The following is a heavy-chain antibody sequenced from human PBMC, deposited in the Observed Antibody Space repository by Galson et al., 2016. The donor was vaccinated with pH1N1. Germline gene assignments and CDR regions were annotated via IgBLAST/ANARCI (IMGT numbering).Heavy chain of an antibody. CDR1: GFTFSTYW. D-gene: IGHD3-16*01. V-gene: IGHV3-7*01. Sequence: SLRLSCAASGFTFSTYWMNWARQAPGKGLEWVANINQDGSDKYYVDSVKGRFTISRDNAKNSLYLQMNSLRDEDTALYYCARAAFGQQSLWGQGTTVTVSS. CDR2: INQDGSDK. J-gene: IGHJ6*02. CDR3: ARAAFGQQSL.